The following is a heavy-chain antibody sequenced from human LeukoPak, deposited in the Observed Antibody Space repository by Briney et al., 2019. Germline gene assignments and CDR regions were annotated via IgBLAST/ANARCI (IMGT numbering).Heavy chain of an antibody. CDR2: INHSGST. D-gene: IGHD2-2*01. CDR1: GGSFSGYY. J-gene: IGHJ4*02. Sequence: SVTLSLTCAVYGGSFSGYYWSWIRHPPRKGLDWIGEINHSGSTNYNPSLKSRVPISVDTSKNQFSLKLSSVTAADTAVYYCARGQDIVVVPAAYDYWGQGTLVTVSS. CDR3: ARGQDIVVVPAAYDY. V-gene: IGHV4-34*01.